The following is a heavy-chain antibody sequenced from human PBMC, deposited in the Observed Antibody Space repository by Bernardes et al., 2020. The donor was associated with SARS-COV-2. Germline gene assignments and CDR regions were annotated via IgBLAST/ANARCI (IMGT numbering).Heavy chain of an antibody. D-gene: IGHD2-15*01. J-gene: IGHJ4*02. CDR3: ARVEGFCSGGTCFSLFYFDH. CDR1: GYTFTNYG. CDR2: ISGYNGNT. Sequence: VKVSCKASGYTFTNYGIGWVRQAPGHGLEWLGWISGYNGNTNYARHLQDRVSMTIDISTNTAFMELRRLRSDDTAVYYCARVEGFCSGGTCFSLFYFDHWGQGTLVSVSS. V-gene: IGHV1-18*04.